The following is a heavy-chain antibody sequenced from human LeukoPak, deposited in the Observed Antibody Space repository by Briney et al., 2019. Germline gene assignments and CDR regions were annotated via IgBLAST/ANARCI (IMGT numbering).Heavy chain of an antibody. J-gene: IGHJ6*03. D-gene: IGHD4-11*01. CDR3: ARGVPKTSYYYYYMDV. CDR1: GFTFSDYS. CDR2: ISSSSSVT. V-gene: IGHV3-48*01. Sequence: GGSLRLSCAASGFTFSDYSMNWFRQAPGKGLEWVSYISSSSSVTYDADSVQGRFTISRDNAQNSVSLQMNSLRAEDTAVYYCARGVPKTSYYYYYMDVWGKGTTVTVSS.